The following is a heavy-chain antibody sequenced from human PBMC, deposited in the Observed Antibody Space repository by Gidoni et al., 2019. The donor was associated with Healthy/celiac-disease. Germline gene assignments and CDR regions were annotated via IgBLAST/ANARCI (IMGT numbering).Heavy chain of an antibody. D-gene: IGHD3-10*01. CDR1: GFTFDDYA. Sequence: EVQLVESGGGLVQPGRSLRLSCAASGFTFDDYARPWGRQAPGKGLGWVVGISWNSVIIGYADSVKGRFTISRDNAKNSLYLQMNSLRAEDTALYDCAKDVLWFGELLGYYGMDVWGQGTTVTVSS. CDR2: ISWNSVII. J-gene: IGHJ6*02. CDR3: AKDVLWFGELLGYYGMDV. V-gene: IGHV3-9*01.